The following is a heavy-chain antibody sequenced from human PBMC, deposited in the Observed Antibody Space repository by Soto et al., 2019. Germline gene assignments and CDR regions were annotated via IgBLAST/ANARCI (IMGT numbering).Heavy chain of an antibody. CDR3: AKDAPSAPAAVFLPGDY. D-gene: IGHD2-2*01. J-gene: IGHJ4*02. V-gene: IGHV3-23*01. CDR2: ISGTGDSS. Sequence: EVQLLESGGGLVQPGGSLRLSCAASGFTFGSYAMSWVRQAPGKGLEWVSLISGTGDSSEYANSVKGRFTISRDYSKSTLYLQMNSLRAEDTAVYYCAKDAPSAPAAVFLPGDYWGQGTLVAVSS. CDR1: GFTFGSYA.